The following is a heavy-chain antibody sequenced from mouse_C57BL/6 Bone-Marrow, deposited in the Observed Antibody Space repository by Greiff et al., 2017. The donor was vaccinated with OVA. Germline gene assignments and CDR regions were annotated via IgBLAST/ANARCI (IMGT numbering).Heavy chain of an antibody. CDR1: GFTFSSYA. CDR2: ISDGGSYT. V-gene: IGHV5-4*01. D-gene: IGHD1-1*01. Sequence: EVKLMESGGGLVKPGGSLKLSCAASGFTFSSYAMSWVRQTPEKRLEWVATISDGGSYTYSPDNVKGRFTISSDNAKNNLDLQMSHLKSEDTAMYYCAREYYGSRSWFAYWGQGTLVTVSA. J-gene: IGHJ3*01. CDR3: AREYYGSRSWFAY.